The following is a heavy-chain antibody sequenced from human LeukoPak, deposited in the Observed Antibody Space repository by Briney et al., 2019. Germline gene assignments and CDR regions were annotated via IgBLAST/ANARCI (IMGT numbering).Heavy chain of an antibody. CDR1: GYTFTSYY. CDR3: ARGVNDFWSGYSFDY. V-gene: IGHV1-46*01. D-gene: IGHD3-3*01. Sequence: GASVKVSCKASGYTFTSYYMHWVRQAPGQGLEWMGIINPSGGSTSYAQKFQGRVTMTRDMPTSTVYMELSSLRSEDTAVYYCARGVNDFWSGYSFDYWGQGTLVTVSS. J-gene: IGHJ4*02. CDR2: INPSGGST.